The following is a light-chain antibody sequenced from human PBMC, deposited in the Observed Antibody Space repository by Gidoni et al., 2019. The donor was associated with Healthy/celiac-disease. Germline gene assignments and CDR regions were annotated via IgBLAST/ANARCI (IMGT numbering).Light chain of an antibody. CDR3: SSYTSSSTIVL. V-gene: IGLV2-14*01. J-gene: IGLJ2*01. CDR1: SSDVGAYNY. Sequence: QSALTQPASVSGSPGQSITISCTGTSSDVGAYNYVPWYQQHPGKAPKLMIYDVNNRPSGVSNRFSGSKSGNTASLTISGLQAEDEADYYCSSYTSSSTIVLFGGGTKLTVL. CDR2: DVN.